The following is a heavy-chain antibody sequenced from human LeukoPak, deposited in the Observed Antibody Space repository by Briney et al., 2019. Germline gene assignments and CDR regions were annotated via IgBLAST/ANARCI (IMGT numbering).Heavy chain of an antibody. CDR1: GGSISSSSYY. CDR2: IYYSGST. V-gene: IGHV4-39*07. CDR3: ARDTTSYYYYYYMDV. D-gene: IGHD1-1*01. Sequence: SETLSLTCTVSGGSISSSSYYWGWIRQPPGKGLEWIGSIYYSGSTYYNPSLKSRVTISVDTSKNQFSLKVSSVTAADTAVYYCARDTTSYYYYYYMDVWGKGTTVTISS. J-gene: IGHJ6*03.